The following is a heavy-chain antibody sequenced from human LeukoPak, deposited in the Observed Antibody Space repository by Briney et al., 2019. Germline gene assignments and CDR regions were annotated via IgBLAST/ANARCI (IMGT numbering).Heavy chain of an antibody. CDR3: ARFYGSGSYFDY. V-gene: IGHV4-59*01. Sequence: PSETLSLTCTVSGGSISSYYWSWIRQPPGKGLEWIGYIYYSGSTKYNPSLKSRVTISADTSKNQFSLKLSSVTAADTAVYYCARFYGSGSYFDYWGQGTLVTVSS. CDR1: GGSISSYY. CDR2: IYYSGST. D-gene: IGHD3-10*01. J-gene: IGHJ4*02.